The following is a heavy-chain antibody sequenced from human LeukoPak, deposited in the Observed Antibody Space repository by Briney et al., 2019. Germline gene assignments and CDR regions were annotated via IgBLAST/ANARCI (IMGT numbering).Heavy chain of an antibody. D-gene: IGHD5-18*01. V-gene: IGHV3-23*01. Sequence: PGGSLRLSCAASGFTFSSYAMSWVRQAPGKGLEWVSAISGSGGSTYYADSVKGWFTISRDNSKNTLYLQMNSLRAEDTAVYYCAKGQGYSYSTPSGYWGQGTLVTVSS. J-gene: IGHJ4*02. CDR3: AKGQGYSYSTPSGY. CDR1: GFTFSSYA. CDR2: ISGSGGST.